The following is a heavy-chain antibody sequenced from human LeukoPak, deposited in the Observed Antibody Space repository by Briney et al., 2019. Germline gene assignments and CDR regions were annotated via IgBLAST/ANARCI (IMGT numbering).Heavy chain of an antibody. D-gene: IGHD1-14*01. CDR3: VSPVFINF. V-gene: IGHV3-64D*06. CDR1: GFPFSTLG. CDR2: IGNDGDST. Sequence: PGGSLRLSCSASGFPFSTLGMHWVRQAPGKGLEHVSTIGNDGDSTFYADSVKDRFIISRDNSKNAVYLQMSSLRPEDTAVYYCVSPVFINFWGQGTLVTVSS. J-gene: IGHJ4*01.